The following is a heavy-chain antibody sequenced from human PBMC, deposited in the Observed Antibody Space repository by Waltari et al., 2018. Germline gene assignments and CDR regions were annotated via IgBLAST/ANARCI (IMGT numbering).Heavy chain of an antibody. V-gene: IGHV1-69*04. Sequence: QVQLVQSGAEVKTPGSSVKVSCKASGGTFSRYAIIRVRQAPGQGLEWMGRIIPILGIANYAQKFQGRVTITADKSTSTAYMELSSLRSEDTAVYYCARDLAAGTGDYWGQGTLVTVSS. J-gene: IGHJ4*02. CDR2: IIPILGIA. CDR1: GGTFSRYA. CDR3: ARDLAAGTGDY. D-gene: IGHD6-13*01.